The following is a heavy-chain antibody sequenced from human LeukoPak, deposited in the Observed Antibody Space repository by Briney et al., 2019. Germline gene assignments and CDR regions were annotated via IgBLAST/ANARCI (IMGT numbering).Heavy chain of an antibody. Sequence: SETLSLTCAVYGGSFGGYYWNWVRQPPGKGLEWIGEINESGSTNYNRSLKSRVTISVDTPKKQFSLKLNSVTAADTAVYYCARNSAYSSSSGINSWGQGTLVTVSS. CDR2: INESGST. CDR1: GGSFGGYY. V-gene: IGHV4-34*01. J-gene: IGHJ4*02. D-gene: IGHD6-6*01. CDR3: ARNSAYSSSSGINS.